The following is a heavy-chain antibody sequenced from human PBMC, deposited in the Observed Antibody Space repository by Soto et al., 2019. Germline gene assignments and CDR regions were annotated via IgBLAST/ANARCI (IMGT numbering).Heavy chain of an antibody. V-gene: IGHV3-15*01. J-gene: IGHJ4*02. CDR3: ATYAPTSEWDTGHFDH. Sequence: EVQLVESGGGLVKPGGSLRLSCAGSGFPFNNAWMTWVRQAPGQGLEWIGRITSRTYGATTDYAAHVKGRFSISRDDSKNMVFLQMNSLKTEGTAVYYCATYAPTSEWDTGHFDHWGQGTLVTVSS. CDR1: GFPFNNAW. CDR2: ITSRTYGATT. D-gene: IGHD1-26*01.